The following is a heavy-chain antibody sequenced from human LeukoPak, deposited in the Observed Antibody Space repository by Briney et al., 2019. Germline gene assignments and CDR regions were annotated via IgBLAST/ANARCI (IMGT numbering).Heavy chain of an antibody. V-gene: IGHV4-34*01. D-gene: IGHD3-10*01. CDR2: INHSGST. Sequence: SETLSLTCAVYGGSFSGYYWSWIRQPPGKGLEWIGEINHSGSTNYNPSLKSRVTISVGTSKNQFSLKLSSVTAADTAVYYCARGKNYYGSGSYYNKASYGMDVWGQGTTVTVSS. J-gene: IGHJ6*02. CDR3: ARGKNYYGSGSYYNKASYGMDV. CDR1: GGSFSGYY.